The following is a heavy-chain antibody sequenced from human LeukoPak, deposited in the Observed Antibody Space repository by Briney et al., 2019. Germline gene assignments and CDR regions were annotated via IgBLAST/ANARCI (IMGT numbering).Heavy chain of an antibody. J-gene: IGHJ4*02. Sequence: GSLRLSCAASGFTFSSYAMSWVRQAPGKGLEWVSAISGSGGSTYYADSVKGRFTISRDNSKNTLYLQMNSLRAEDTAVYYCAKDRRNNYYDSSGYYSTYGYFDYWGQGTLVTVSS. D-gene: IGHD3-22*01. CDR1: GFTFSSYA. V-gene: IGHV3-23*01. CDR2: ISGSGGST. CDR3: AKDRRNNYYDSSGYYSTYGYFDY.